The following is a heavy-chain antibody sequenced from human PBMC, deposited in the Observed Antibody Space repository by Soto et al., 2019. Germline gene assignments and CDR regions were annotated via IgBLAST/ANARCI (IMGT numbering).Heavy chain of an antibody. Sequence: SGTLSLTCAVYGGSFSGYYWSWIRQPPGKGLEWIGEINHSGSTNYNPSLKSRVTISVDTSKNQFSLNLRSVTAADTAVYYCARGITMIAPDKHYLDSWGQGNLVTVSS. CDR3: ARGITMIAPDKHYLDS. D-gene: IGHD3-22*01. J-gene: IGHJ4*02. CDR2: INHSGST. V-gene: IGHV4-34*01. CDR1: GGSFSGYY.